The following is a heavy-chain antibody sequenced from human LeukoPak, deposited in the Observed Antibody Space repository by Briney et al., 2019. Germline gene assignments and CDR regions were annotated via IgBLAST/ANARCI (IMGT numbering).Heavy chain of an antibody. CDR1: GYTFTSYD. CDR2: MNPNSGNT. CDR3: ARGLNFKATGYAFDI. Sequence: ASVKVSCTASGYTFTSYDINWVRQATGQGLEWMGWMNPNSGNTGYAQKFQGRVTITRNTSISTAYMELSSLRSEDTAVYYCARGLNFKATGYAFDIWGQGTMVTVSS. D-gene: IGHD5-12*01. V-gene: IGHV1-8*03. J-gene: IGHJ3*02.